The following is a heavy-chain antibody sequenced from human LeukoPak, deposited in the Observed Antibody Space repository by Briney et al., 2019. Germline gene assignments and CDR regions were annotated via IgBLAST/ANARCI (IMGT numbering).Heavy chain of an antibody. CDR3: AKAIAYYYGSGSYYPDY. J-gene: IGHJ4*02. CDR1: GGTFSSYA. V-gene: IGHV1-69*01. Sequence: ASVKVSCKASGGTFSSYAISWVRQAPGQGLEWMGGIIPIFGTANYAQKFQGRVTITADESTSTAYMELSSLRSEDTAVYYCAKAIAYYYGSGSYYPDYWGQGTLVTVSS. D-gene: IGHD3-10*01. CDR2: IIPIFGTA.